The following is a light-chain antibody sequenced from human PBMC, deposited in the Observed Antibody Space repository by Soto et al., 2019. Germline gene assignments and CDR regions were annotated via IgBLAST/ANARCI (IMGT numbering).Light chain of an antibody. CDR2: KAS. CDR3: QQYKSYLRA. CDR1: QSISSW. V-gene: IGKV1-5*03. J-gene: IGKJ1*01. Sequence: DIKMTQSPSTLSASVGDRVTITCRASQSISSWLAWYQQKPGKAPKLLIYKASSLESGVPSRFSGSGSGTEFTLTISRLQPDDFATYYCQQYKSYLRAFGQGTKVEIK.